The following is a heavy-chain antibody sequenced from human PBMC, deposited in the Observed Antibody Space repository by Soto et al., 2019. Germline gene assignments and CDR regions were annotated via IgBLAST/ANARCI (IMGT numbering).Heavy chain of an antibody. D-gene: IGHD3-3*01. J-gene: IGHJ4*02. CDR2: IWYDGSNK. CDR1: GFTFSSYG. V-gene: IGHV3-33*01. Sequence: QVQLVESGGGVVQPGRSLRLSCAASGFTFSSYGMHWVRQAPGKGLEWVAVIWYDGSNKYYADSVKGRFTISRDNSKNTLYLQMNSLRAEDTAVYYCASDPQYYDFWSGYYKKSYFDYWGQGTLVTVSS. CDR3: ASDPQYYDFWSGYYKKSYFDY.